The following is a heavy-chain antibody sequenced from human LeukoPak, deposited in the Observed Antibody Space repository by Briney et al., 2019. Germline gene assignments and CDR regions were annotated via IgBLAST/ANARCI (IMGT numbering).Heavy chain of an antibody. CDR3: ARVQYDFWSGFTLTGYYYYMDV. Sequence: SETLSLTCTVSGGSISSHYWSWIRQPPGKGLEWMGYIYYSGSTNYNPSLKSRVTISVDTSKNQFSLKLSSVTAADTAVYYCARVQYDFWSGFTLTGYYYYMDVWGKGTTVTVSS. D-gene: IGHD3-3*01. CDR2: IYYSGST. V-gene: IGHV4-59*11. J-gene: IGHJ6*03. CDR1: GGSISSHY.